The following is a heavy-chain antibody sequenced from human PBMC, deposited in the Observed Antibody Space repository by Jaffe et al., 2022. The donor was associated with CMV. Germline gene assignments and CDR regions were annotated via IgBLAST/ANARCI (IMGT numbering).Heavy chain of an antibody. CDR3: ARDGYGMDV. V-gene: IGHV3-33*01. CDR1: GSTFNYYG. CDR2: IWNDGRRK. Sequence: QEQLVESGGGVVQPGRSLRLSCEASGSTFNYYGMHWVRQAPGKGLEWVAIIWNDGRRKYYADSVKGRFTISRDNSQNTVYLQMNSLRAEDTATYYCARDGYGMDVWGQGTTVTVSS. J-gene: IGHJ6*02.